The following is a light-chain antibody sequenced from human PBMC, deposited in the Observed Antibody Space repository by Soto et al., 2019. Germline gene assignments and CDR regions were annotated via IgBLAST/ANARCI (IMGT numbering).Light chain of an antibody. CDR2: GNI. CDR3: QSYDISLSGVV. Sequence: QAVVTQPPSVSGAPGQRVTISCTGSSSNIGAGYDVHWYQQLPGTAPKLLISGNINRPSGVPDRFSGSRSGTSASLAITGLQAEDEADYHCQSYDISLSGVVFGGGTKLTVL. V-gene: IGLV1-40*01. J-gene: IGLJ2*01. CDR1: SSNIGAGYD.